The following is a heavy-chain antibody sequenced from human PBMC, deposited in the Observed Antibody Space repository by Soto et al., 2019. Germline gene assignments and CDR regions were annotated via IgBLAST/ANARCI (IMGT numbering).Heavy chain of an antibody. J-gene: IGHJ5*02. D-gene: IGHD6-13*01. Sequence: PGESLKISCKGSGYTFTNYWISWVRQMPGKGLEWVGRIDPSESSINYSPSFQGHVTISADKSISTAYLQWSSLRASDTAMYYCARHSSPNTDYDPWGQGTLVTVS. V-gene: IGHV5-10-1*01. CDR1: GYTFTNYW. CDR3: ARHSSPNTDYDP. CDR2: IDPSESSI.